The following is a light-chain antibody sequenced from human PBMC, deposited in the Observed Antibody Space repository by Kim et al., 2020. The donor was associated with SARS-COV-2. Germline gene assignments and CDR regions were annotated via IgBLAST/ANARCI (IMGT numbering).Light chain of an antibody. CDR2: AAS. CDR1: QSISSY. J-gene: IGKJ4*01. Sequence: LSASVGDRVTITCRASQSISSYLNWYQQKPGEAPKLLIYAASSLQGGVPSRFSGSGSGTDFTLTISSLQPEDFATYYCQQSYSTPLFGGGTKVDIK. CDR3: QQSYSTPL. V-gene: IGKV1-39*01.